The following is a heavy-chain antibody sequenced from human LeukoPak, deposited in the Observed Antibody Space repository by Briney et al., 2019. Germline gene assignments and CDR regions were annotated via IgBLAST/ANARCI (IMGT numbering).Heavy chain of an antibody. D-gene: IGHD3-22*01. CDR2: INPNSGGT. J-gene: IGHJ4*02. CDR1: GYTFTGYY. V-gene: IGHV1-2*04. CDR3: ARGGYYDSSGYFDY. Sequence: GASVKVSCKASGYTFTGYYMHWVRQAPGQGLEWMGWINPNSGGTNYAQKFQGWVTMTRDTSISTAYMELSRLRSDDTAVYYCARGGYYDSSGYFDYWGQGTLVTVSS.